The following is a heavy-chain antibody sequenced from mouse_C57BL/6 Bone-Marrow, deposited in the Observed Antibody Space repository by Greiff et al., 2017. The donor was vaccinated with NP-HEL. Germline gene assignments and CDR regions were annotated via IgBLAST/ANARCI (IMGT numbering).Heavy chain of an antibody. V-gene: IGHV1-64*01. J-gene: IGHJ4*01. D-gene: IGHD2-1*01. CDR1: GYTFTSYW. Sequence: QVQLQQPGAELVKPGASVKLSCKASGYTFTSYWMHWVKQRPGQGLEWIGMIHPNSGSTNYNEKFKSKATLTVDKSSSTAYMQLSSLTSEDSAVYYCARTEGGGNYGAMDYWGQGTSVTVSS. CDR3: ARTEGGGNYGAMDY. CDR2: IHPNSGST.